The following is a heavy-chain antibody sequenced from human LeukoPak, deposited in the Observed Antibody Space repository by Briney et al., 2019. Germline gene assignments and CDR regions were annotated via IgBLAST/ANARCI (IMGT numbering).Heavy chain of an antibody. Sequence: GGSLRLSCAASGFTFSRSAMHWVRQASGKGLEWVGRIRSKANSYATAYAASVKGRFTISRDDSTTTAYLQMNSLKTEDTAVYYCTRPGDYGDYEVFYWYFDLWGHGTLVTVSS. J-gene: IGHJ2*01. V-gene: IGHV3-73*01. CDR2: IRSKANSYAT. CDR1: GFTFSRSA. D-gene: IGHD4-17*01. CDR3: TRPGDYGDYEVFYWYFDL.